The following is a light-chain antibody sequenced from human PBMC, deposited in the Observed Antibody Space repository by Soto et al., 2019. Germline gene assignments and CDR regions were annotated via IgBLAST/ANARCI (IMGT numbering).Light chain of an antibody. V-gene: IGKV3-15*01. Sequence: EIVMTQSPATLSVSPGERVTLSCRASQSVSSNLAWYQQKPGQAPRLLIYGASTRATDIPVRFSGSGSGTEFTLTISSLQSEDVAVYYRPQNNKLPRTFLQGSKLDI. CDR2: GAS. CDR1: QSVSSN. J-gene: IGKJ1*01. CDR3: PQNNKLPRT.